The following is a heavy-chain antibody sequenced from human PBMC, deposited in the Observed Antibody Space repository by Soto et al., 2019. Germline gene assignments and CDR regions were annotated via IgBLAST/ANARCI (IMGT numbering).Heavy chain of an antibody. D-gene: IGHD3-10*01. J-gene: IGHJ3*02. CDR3: ARRSRRLPGVAMVRGVTPPDAFDI. CDR2: INHSGST. CDR1: GGSFSGYY. V-gene: IGHV4-34*01. Sequence: SETLSLTCAVYGGSFSGYYWSWIRQPPGKGLEWIGEINHSGSTNYNPSLKSRVTISVDTSKNQFSLKLSSVTAADTAVYYCARRSRRLPGVAMVRGVTPPDAFDIWGQGTMVTVSS.